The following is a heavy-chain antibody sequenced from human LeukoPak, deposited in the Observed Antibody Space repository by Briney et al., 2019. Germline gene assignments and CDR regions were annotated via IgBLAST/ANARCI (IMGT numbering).Heavy chain of an antibody. D-gene: IGHD5-18*01. Sequence: ASVKVSCKASGYTFTGYYMHWVRQAPGQGLEWMGGINPNSGGTNYAQKFQGRVIMTRDTSISTAYMELSRLRSDDTAVYYCARHTAMVSKPFDYWGQGTLVTVSS. CDR1: GYTFTGYY. J-gene: IGHJ4*02. CDR3: ARHTAMVSKPFDY. CDR2: INPNSGGT. V-gene: IGHV1-2*02.